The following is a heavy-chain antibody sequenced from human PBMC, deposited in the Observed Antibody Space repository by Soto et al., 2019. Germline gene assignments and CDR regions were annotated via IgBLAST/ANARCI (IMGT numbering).Heavy chain of an antibody. CDR1: GFTFSSYA. Sequence: GGSLRLSCSASGFTFSSYAMSWVRQTSGKGLQWVSTISGTDGATYYAASVKGRFTISRDNSQNILYLQMNNLRAEDTAIYYCAKYAGLSPGVRFNLDYWGQGT. V-gene: IGHV3-23*01. CDR3: AKYAGLSPGVRFNLDY. D-gene: IGHD7-27*01. J-gene: IGHJ4*02. CDR2: ISGTDGAT.